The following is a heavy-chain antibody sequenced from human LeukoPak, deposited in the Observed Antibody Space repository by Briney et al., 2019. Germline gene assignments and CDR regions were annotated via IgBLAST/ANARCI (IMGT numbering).Heavy chain of an antibody. Sequence: GRSLRLSCAASGFTFSSYGMHWVRQAPGKGLEWVAVIWYDGSNKYYADSVKGRFTISRDNSKNTLYLQMNSLRAEDTAVYYCARDGAAATPPDHYYYMDVWGKGTTVTVSS. V-gene: IGHV3-33*01. D-gene: IGHD6-13*01. CDR1: GFTFSSYG. CDR2: IWYDGSNK. J-gene: IGHJ6*03. CDR3: ARDGAAATPPDHYYYMDV.